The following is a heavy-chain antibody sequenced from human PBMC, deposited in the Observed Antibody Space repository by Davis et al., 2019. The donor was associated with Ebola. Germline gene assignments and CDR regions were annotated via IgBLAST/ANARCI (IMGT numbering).Heavy chain of an antibody. CDR3: ARCQDRGSGSYYNWFDP. CDR2: INPNSGGT. V-gene: IGHV1-2*02. J-gene: IGHJ5*02. Sequence: ASVKVSCKASGYTFTGYYMHWVRQAPGQGLEWMGWINPNSGGTNYAQKFQGRVTMTRDTSISTAYMELSRLRSDDTAVYYCARCQDRGSGSYYNWFDPWGQGTLVTVSS. CDR1: GYTFTGYY. D-gene: IGHD3-10*01.